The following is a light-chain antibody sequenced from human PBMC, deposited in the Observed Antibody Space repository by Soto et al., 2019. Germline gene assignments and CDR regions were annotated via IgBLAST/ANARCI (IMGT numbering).Light chain of an antibody. V-gene: IGKV1-5*03. CDR3: QQFNSYSPYT. Sequence: DIQMTQSPSTLSASVGDRVTITCRASQSISCGLAWYQQKPGKAPNLLIYKASSLESGVPSRFSGSGSGTEFTLTISSLQPDDFATYYCQQFNSYSPYTFGQGTKLEIK. CDR1: QSISCG. J-gene: IGKJ2*01. CDR2: KAS.